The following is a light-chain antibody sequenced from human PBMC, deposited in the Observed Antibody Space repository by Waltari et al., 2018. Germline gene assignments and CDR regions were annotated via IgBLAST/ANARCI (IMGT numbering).Light chain of an antibody. V-gene: IGLV2-23*01. Sequence: QSALTQPASVSGSPGQSITISCTGTSSDVGTYNLVSWYQHHPDKAPQLIIDEGNTRPAGGSHRFAGSKSGDTASLTISVLQAEDEADYYCCSFAAGSILVFGGGTKLTVL. CDR3: CSFAAGSILV. CDR1: SSDVGTYNL. CDR2: EGN. J-gene: IGLJ3*02.